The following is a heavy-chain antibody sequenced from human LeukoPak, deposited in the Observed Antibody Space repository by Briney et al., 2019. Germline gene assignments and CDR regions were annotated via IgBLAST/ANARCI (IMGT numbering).Heavy chain of an antibody. J-gene: IGHJ5*02. Sequence: SETLSLTCAVYGGSFSGYYWSWIRQPPGKGLEWIGEFNHSGSTNYNPSLKSRVTISVDTSKNQFSLKLSSVTAADTAVYYCARGYGNYYGSGSYYNRRWFDPWGQGTLVTVSS. CDR3: ARGYGNYYGSGSYYNRRWFDP. V-gene: IGHV4-34*01. D-gene: IGHD3-10*01. CDR1: GGSFSGYY. CDR2: FNHSGST.